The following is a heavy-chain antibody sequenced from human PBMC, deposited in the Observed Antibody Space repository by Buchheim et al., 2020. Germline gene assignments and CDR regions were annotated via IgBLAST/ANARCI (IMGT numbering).Heavy chain of an antibody. D-gene: IGHD3-10*01. CDR3: ARDRSDGSGSYYMDV. V-gene: IGHV3-33*01. CDR1: GFRFSGYG. J-gene: IGHJ6*03. Sequence: QVQLVESGGGVVQPGTSLRLSCAASGFRFSGYGMPWVRQTPGKGLEWVAVIWSDGSNKYYADSVRGRFTISRDNSKNTLYLQMNSLRAEDTDVYYCARDRSDGSGSYYMDVWGKGTT. CDR2: IWSDGSNK.